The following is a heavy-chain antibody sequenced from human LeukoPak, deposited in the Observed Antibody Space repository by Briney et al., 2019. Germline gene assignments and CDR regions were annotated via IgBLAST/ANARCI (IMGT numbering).Heavy chain of an antibody. J-gene: IGHJ4*02. CDR1: GFTVSRNY. V-gene: IGHV3-66*02. Sequence: SGGSLRLSCAASGFTVSRNYMNWVRRAPGKGLEWVSVIYSDGSTYNADSVKGRFTISRDNSKNTVYLQMNSLRAEDTAVYYCARDFCSSSSSDTPQWFDYWGQGTLVTVSS. CDR3: ARDFCSSSSSDTPQWFDY. D-gene: IGHD2-2*02. CDR2: IYSDGST.